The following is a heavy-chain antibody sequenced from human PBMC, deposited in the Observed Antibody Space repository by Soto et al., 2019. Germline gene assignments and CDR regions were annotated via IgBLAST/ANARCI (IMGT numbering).Heavy chain of an antibody. J-gene: IGHJ4*02. CDR3: ARGVAGSGFDL. V-gene: IGHV6-1*01. Sequence: QTLSLTCAISGDSVSSNTAAWNWIRSSPSRGLEWLGRTYYRSNWRHDYAVSVRSRITVSPDTSKNHFSLQLNSVTPDDTAVYYCARGVAGSGFDLWGKGTLVPVSS. CDR1: GDSVSSNTAA. CDR2: TYYRSNWRH. D-gene: IGHD6-19*01.